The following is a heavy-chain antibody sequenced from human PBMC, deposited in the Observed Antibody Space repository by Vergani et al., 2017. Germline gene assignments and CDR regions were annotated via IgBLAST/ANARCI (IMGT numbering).Heavy chain of an antibody. D-gene: IGHD3-22*01. CDR2: ISSSSSYI. J-gene: IGHJ4*02. CDR1: GFTFSSYS. Sequence: EVQLVESGGGLVKPGGSLRLSCAASGFTFSSYSMNWVRQAPGKGLEWVSSISSSSSYIYYADSVKGRFTISRDNAKNSLYLQMNSLRAGDTAVYYCARKYYYDSSGYYSTDYWGQGTLVTVSS. CDR3: ARKYYYDSSGYYSTDY. V-gene: IGHV3-21*01.